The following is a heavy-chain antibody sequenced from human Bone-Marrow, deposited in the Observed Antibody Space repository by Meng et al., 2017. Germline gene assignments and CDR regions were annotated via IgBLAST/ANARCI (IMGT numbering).Heavy chain of an antibody. D-gene: IGHD2-2*01. CDR1: GFTLSSYG. Sequence: GGSLRLSCAASGFTLSSYGMSWVRQAPGKGLEWVSAISGSDDRTFYADSVKGRFTFSRDISKSTLYLQMNSLRVEDTALYYCAKDKCSTTSCYFDYWGRGTLVTVSS. V-gene: IGHV3-23*01. CDR2: ISGSDDRT. J-gene: IGHJ4*02. CDR3: AKDKCSTTSCYFDY.